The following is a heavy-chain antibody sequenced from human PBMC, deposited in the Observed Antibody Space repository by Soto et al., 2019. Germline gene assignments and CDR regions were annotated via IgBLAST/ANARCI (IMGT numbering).Heavy chain of an antibody. CDR1: GFTLSAYW. D-gene: IGHD1-26*01. J-gene: IGHJ3*02. CDR3: ARAQWELRPVGAFDI. V-gene: IGHV3-48*02. Sequence: GGSLRLSCAASGFTLSAYWMTWVRQAPGKGLEWVSYISSSSSTIYYADSVKGRFTISRDNAKNSLYLQMNSLRDEDTAVYYCARAQWELRPVGAFDIWGQGTMVTVSS. CDR2: ISSSSSTI.